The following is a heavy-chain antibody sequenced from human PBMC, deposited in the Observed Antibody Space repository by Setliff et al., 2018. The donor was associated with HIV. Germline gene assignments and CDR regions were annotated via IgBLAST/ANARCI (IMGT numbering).Heavy chain of an antibody. V-gene: IGHV4-34*01. CDR1: GGSFSGYY. Sequence: SETLSLTCAVYGGSFSGYYWSWIRQPPGKGLEWIGEVTHSGRTNYNPSLESRVTTSVDTSKNQFSLRLTSVTAADTAVYYCARVSSTYWYSIFRNYYYHMDVWGKGTTVTVSS. CDR2: VTHSGRT. J-gene: IGHJ6*03. D-gene: IGHD2-8*02. CDR3: ARVSSTYWYSIFRNYYYHMDV.